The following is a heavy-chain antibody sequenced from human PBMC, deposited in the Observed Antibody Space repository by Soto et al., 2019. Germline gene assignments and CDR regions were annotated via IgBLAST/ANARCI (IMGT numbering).Heavy chain of an antibody. J-gene: IGHJ4*02. CDR3: ARYYDSSGYYDY. D-gene: IGHD3-22*01. CDR2: IYYSGST. Sequence: PSETLSLTCTVSGGSTSSYYWSWIRQPPGKGLEWIGYIYYSGSTNYNPSLKSRVIISVDTSKNQFSLKLSSVTAADTAVYYCARYYDSSGYYDYWGQGTTVTVSS. V-gene: IGHV4-59*01. CDR1: GGSTSSYY.